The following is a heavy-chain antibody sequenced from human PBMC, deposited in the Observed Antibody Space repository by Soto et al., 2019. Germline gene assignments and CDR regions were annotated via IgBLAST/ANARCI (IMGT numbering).Heavy chain of an antibody. V-gene: IGHV3-30-3*01. D-gene: IGHD5-18*01. CDR3: ARDHHVDTAMVTVAFDI. CDR2: ISYDGSNK. Sequence: QVQLVESGGGVVQPGRSLRLSCAASGFTFSSYAMHWVRQAPGKGLEWVAVISYDGSNKYYADSVKGRFTISRDNSKNTLYLQKNSLRAEDTAVYYCARDHHVDTAMVTVAFDIWGQGTMVTVSS. J-gene: IGHJ3*02. CDR1: GFTFSSYA.